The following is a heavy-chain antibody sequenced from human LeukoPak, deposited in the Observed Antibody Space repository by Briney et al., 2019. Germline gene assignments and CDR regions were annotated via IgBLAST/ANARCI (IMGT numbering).Heavy chain of an antibody. J-gene: IGHJ4*02. D-gene: IGHD3-16*01. CDR1: GGSISSGGYY. CDR3: ARDLRSARPGGSYFDY. V-gene: IGHV4-31*03. CDR2: TYYSGST. Sequence: SETLSLTCTVSGGSISSGGYYWSWIRQHPGKGLEWIGYTYYSGSTYYNPSLKSRVTISVDTSKNQFSLKLSSVTAADTAVYYCARDLRSARPGGSYFDYWGQGTLVTVSS.